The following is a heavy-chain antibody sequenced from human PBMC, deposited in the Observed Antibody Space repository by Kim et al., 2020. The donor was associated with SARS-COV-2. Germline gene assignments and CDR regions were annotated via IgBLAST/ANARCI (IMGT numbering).Heavy chain of an antibody. CDR3: AREILVPGNWYFDL. V-gene: IGHV3-13*01. J-gene: IGHJ2*01. Sequence: YPDSVKGRFTISRENARNSLSLQMNNLRDSDTAVYYCAREILVPGNWYFDLWGRGTLVTVSS. D-gene: IGHD6-13*01.